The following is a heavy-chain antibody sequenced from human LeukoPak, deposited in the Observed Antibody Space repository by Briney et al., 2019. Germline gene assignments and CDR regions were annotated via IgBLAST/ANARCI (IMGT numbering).Heavy chain of an antibody. J-gene: IGHJ4*02. CDR3: ARRAIYYDFWSGYSTSYYFDY. V-gene: IGHV4-31*03. Sequence: SQTLSLTCTVSGGSISSGGYYWSWIRQHPGKGLERIGYIYYSGSTYYNPSLKSRVTISVDTSKNQFSLKLSSVTAADTAVYYCARRAIYYDFWSGYSTSYYFDYWGQGTLVTVSS. CDR2: IYYSGST. CDR1: GGSISSGGYY. D-gene: IGHD3-3*01.